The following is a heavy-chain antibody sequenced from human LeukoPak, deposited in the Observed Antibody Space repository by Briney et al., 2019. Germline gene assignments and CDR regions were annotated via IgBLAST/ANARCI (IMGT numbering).Heavy chain of an antibody. Sequence: GGSLRLSCAASGFTFSDYYMSWIRQAPGKGLEWVSYISSSGSTIYYADSVKGRFTISRDNAKNSLYLQMNSLRAEDTAVYYCARDKQWSTYYFDYWGQGTLVTVSS. CDR1: GFTFSDYY. CDR3: ARDKQWSTYYFDY. D-gene: IGHD6-19*01. J-gene: IGHJ4*02. CDR2: ISSSGSTI. V-gene: IGHV3-11*01.